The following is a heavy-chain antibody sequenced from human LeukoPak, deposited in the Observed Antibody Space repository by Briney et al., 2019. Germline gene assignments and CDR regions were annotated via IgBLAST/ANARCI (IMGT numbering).Heavy chain of an antibody. CDR3: AKDQGARYYGSGSSWFDP. J-gene: IGHJ5*02. CDR1: GFPFSNYW. V-gene: IGHV3-74*01. D-gene: IGHD3-10*01. CDR2: ITSDGSGT. Sequence: GGPLRLSCAASGFPFSNYWMHWVRQAPGKGLVWLSHITSDGSGTSYADSVKGRFTISRDNAKYTLYLQMNSLRAEDTAVYYCAKDQGARYYGSGSSWFDPWGQGTLVTVSS.